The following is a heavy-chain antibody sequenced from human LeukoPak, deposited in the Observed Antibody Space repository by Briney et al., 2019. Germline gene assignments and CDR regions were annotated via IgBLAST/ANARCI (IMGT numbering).Heavy chain of an antibody. Sequence: SETLSLTCTVSGGYISGSSYYWGWIRQPPGKGLEWIGNIYYTGSTYYNPSLKTRVTISIDTSRNQFSLNLSSVTAADTAVYYCARVVYGDSSKDFDYWGQGTLVTVSS. D-gene: IGHD4-17*01. CDR3: ARVVYGDSSKDFDY. J-gene: IGHJ4*02. CDR2: IYYTGST. CDR1: GGYISGSSYY. V-gene: IGHV4-39*07.